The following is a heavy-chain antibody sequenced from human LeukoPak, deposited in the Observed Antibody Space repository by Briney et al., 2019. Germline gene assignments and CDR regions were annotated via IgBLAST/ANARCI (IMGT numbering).Heavy chain of an antibody. V-gene: IGHV1-2*02. D-gene: IGHD3-10*01. CDR3: ARPSGFGELFPFDY. CDR1: GYTFTGYY. J-gene: IGHJ4*02. Sequence: ASVKVSCKASGYTFTGYYMHWVRQAPGQGLEWMGWINPNSGGTNYAQKFQGRVTMTRATSISTAYMELSRLRSDDTAVYYCARPSGFGELFPFDYWGQGTLVTVSS. CDR2: INPNSGGT.